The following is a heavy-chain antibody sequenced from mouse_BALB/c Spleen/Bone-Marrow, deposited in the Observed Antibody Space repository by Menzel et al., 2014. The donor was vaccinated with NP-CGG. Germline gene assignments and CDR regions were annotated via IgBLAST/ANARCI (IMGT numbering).Heavy chain of an antibody. CDR1: GFNIKDTY. J-gene: IGHJ4*01. CDR2: IDPANGNT. V-gene: IGHV14-3*02. CDR3: SSYAMDY. Sequence: VQLKQSGAELVKPGASVKLSCTASGFNIKDTYMHWVKQRPEQGLEWIGRIDPANGNTKYDPKFQGKATITADTSSNTVYLQLSSLTSEDTAVYYGSSYAMDYRGQGTSVTVSS.